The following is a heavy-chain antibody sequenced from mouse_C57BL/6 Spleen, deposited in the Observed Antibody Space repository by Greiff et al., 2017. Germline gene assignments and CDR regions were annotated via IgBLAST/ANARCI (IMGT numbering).Heavy chain of an antibody. CDR2: ISYDGSN. V-gene: IGHV3-6*01. J-gene: IGHJ2*01. Sequence: EVQLQESGPGLVKPSQSLSLTCSVTGYSITSGYYWKWIRQFPGNKLEWMGYISYDGSNNYNPSLKNRISITRDTSKNQFFLKLNSVTTEDTATYYCARDGWLLDYWGQGTTLTVSS. D-gene: IGHD2-2*01. CDR3: ARDGWLLDY. CDR1: GYSITSGYY.